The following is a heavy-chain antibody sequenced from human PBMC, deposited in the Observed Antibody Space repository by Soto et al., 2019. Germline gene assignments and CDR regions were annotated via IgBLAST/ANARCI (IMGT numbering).Heavy chain of an antibody. Sequence: EVQLLESGGGLVQLGGPLRLSCAASGFTFSSYAMSWVRQPPGKGLEWVSAISGSGGSTYNADSVKGRFTISRDNSKNTLYLQMNSLRAEDTAVYYCAKDGHPDYFDYWGQGTLVTVSS. CDR1: GFTFSSYA. CDR3: AKDGHPDYFDY. J-gene: IGHJ4*02. CDR2: ISGSGGST. V-gene: IGHV3-23*01.